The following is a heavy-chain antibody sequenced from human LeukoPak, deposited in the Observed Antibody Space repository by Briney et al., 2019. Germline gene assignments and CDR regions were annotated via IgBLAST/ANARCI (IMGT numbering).Heavy chain of an antibody. CDR1: GFTFSSYA. V-gene: IGHV3-23*01. J-gene: IGHJ4*02. CDR2: ISGSAGRT. CDR3: AKDDYYDSSGYLGVFDY. D-gene: IGHD3-22*01. Sequence: SGGSLRLSCAASGFTFSSYAMTWVRQAPGKGLEWVSAISGSAGRTFYAESVKGRFTISRDNSKYTQYLQMNSLRAEDTAVYYCAKDDYYDSSGYLGVFDYWGQGTLVTVSS.